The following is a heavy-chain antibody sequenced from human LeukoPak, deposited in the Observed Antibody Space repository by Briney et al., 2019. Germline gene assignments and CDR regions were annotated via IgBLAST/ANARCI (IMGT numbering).Heavy chain of an antibody. J-gene: IGHJ4*02. CDR1: GFTFDDYT. CDR2: ISWNSGSI. CDR3: AQAHLYGGYSFDY. D-gene: IGHD5-12*01. V-gene: IGHV3-9*01. Sequence: PGRSLRLSYAASGFTFDDYTMHWVRQAPGKGLEWVSGISWNSGSIGYADSVKGRFTISRDNAKNSLYLQMNSLRSDDTAVYYCAQAHLYGGYSFDYWGQGTLVTVSS.